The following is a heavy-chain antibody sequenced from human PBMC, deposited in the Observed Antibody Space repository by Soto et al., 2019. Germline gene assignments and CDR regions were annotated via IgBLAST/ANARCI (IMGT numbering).Heavy chain of an antibody. Sequence: SETLSLTCAVYGGSFSGYYWSWIRQPPGKGLEWIGEINHSGSTNYNPSLKSRVTISVDTSKNQFSLKLSSVTAADTAVYYCGRGEGYYDSSGYWDYYYGMDVWGQGTTVTVSS. J-gene: IGHJ6*02. V-gene: IGHV4-34*01. CDR1: GGSFSGYY. CDR2: INHSGST. CDR3: GRGEGYYDSSGYWDYYYGMDV. D-gene: IGHD3-22*01.